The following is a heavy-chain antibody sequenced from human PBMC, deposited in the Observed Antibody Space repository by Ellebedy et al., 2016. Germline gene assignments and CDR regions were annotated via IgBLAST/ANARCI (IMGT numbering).Heavy chain of an antibody. Sequence: SGPTLVXPTQPLTLTCTFSGFSLTTTGMCVSWIRQPPGKALEWLAFIDWDGDDYYSASLETRFTISRDTSTNQVALRMTNMGPADTATYFCARTIYSSGTYHFDFWGHGTLVTVSS. V-gene: IGHV2-70*01. CDR3: ARTIYSSGTYHFDF. J-gene: IGHJ5*01. D-gene: IGHD3-10*01. CDR2: IDWDGDD. CDR1: GFSLTTTGMC.